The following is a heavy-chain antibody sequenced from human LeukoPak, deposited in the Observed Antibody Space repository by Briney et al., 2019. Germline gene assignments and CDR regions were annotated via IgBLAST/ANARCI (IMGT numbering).Heavy chain of an antibody. D-gene: IGHD1-14*01. CDR1: GGSLSSGGYY. CDR3: ARVSSARNGFDY. Sequence: SETLSLTCTVSGGSLSSGGYYWSWIRHHPGMGLEWIGSIYYSGSTYYTPSLRSRVNISVGTSKSQFALNLTSVTAADTAVYYCARVSSARNGFDYWGQGTLVTVSS. V-gene: IGHV4-31*03. J-gene: IGHJ4*02. CDR2: IYYSGST.